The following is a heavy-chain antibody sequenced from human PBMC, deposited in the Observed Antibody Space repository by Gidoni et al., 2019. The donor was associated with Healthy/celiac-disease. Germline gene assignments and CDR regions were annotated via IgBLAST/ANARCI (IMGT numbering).Heavy chain of an antibody. D-gene: IGHD3-16*01. CDR3: ARDRGYGDYVYGMDG. CDR2: FSAYNGNT. Sequence: QVQLLQSGDEVKNLRPSVKVSCKAFGYTFTSYGISWVRPAPGQGLEWMGWFSAYNGNTNYAQKLQGRVTMTTDTSTSTAYMELRSLRSDDTAVYYCARDRGYGDYVYGMDGWGQGTTVTVSS. V-gene: IGHV1-18*01. J-gene: IGHJ6*02. CDR1: GYTFTSYG.